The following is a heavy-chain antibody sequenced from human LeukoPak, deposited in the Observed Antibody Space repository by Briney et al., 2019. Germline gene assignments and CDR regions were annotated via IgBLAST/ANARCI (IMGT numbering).Heavy chain of an antibody. CDR3: ARALGGNYYGFDY. V-gene: IGHV1-2*02. CDR2: INPNSGGT. D-gene: IGHD1-26*01. J-gene: IGHJ4*02. Sequence: GASVKVSCKASGYTFTGYYMHWVRQAPGQGLEWMGWINPNSGGTNYAQKFQGRVTMTRDTSISTAYMELSRLRSDDTAVYYCARALGGNYYGFDYWGQGTLVTVSS. CDR1: GYTFTGYY.